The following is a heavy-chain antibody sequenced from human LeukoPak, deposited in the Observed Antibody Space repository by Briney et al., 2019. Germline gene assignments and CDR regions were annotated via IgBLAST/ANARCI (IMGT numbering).Heavy chain of an antibody. Sequence: PGGSLRQCCATSGFKLDDYAMHWVRQARGKGVERVKGISWNSGSIGYADSVKGRFTISRDNAKNSLYLQMNSLRAEDTALYYCAKDSGYDYLGVFDIWGQGTMVTVSS. J-gene: IGHJ3*02. CDR2: ISWNSGSI. D-gene: IGHD5-12*01. CDR1: GFKLDDYA. V-gene: IGHV3-9*01. CDR3: AKDSGYDYLGVFDI.